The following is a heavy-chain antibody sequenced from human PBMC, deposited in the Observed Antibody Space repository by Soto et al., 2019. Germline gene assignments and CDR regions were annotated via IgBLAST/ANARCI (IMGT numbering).Heavy chain of an antibody. Sequence: SETLSLTFAVSGGSISGSEWWSWVRQPPGKGLEWIGEIYHDGSTNFNPSNFNTSLKSRVTLSVGESKNQFSLNLDSVTAADTAVYLCARVSSSSRTRFDPWGHGILVT. CDR1: GGSISGSEW. D-gene: IGHD6-6*01. J-gene: IGHJ5*02. CDR2: IYHDGST. V-gene: IGHV4-4*02. CDR3: ARVSSSSRTRFDP.